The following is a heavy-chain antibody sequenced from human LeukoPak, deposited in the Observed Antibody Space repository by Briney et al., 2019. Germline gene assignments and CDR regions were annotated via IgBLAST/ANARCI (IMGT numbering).Heavy chain of an antibody. CDR1: AFSIRGHN. D-gene: IGHD3-10*01. CDR2: IQHDGSTK. CDR3: AKDLGSGRYAFDI. J-gene: IGHJ3*02. V-gene: IGHV3-30*02. Sequence: GGSLRLSCAASAFSIRGHNMHWVRQAPGKGLERVSFIQHDGSTKWYVDSVKGRFIISRDNSKNTLYLQMNSLRIEDTAVYYCAKDLGSGRYAFDIWGQGTTVTVSS.